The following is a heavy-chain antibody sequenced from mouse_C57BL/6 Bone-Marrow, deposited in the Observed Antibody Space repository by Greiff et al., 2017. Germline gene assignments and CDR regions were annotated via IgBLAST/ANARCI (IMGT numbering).Heavy chain of an antibody. D-gene: IGHD6-5*01. CDR2: IDPGDGDT. CDR3: ARLSDNAYGG. V-gene: IGHV1-82*01. CDR1: GYAFSSSW. Sequence: VQLQQSGPELVKPGASVKISCTASGYAFSSSWMNWVKQRPGKGLEWIGRIDPGDGDTKYTGKFQGKATLTADKSSSTAYMQLSSLTSEDSAVYFCARLSDNAYGGWGHGPTLSVAS. J-gene: IGHJ2*01.